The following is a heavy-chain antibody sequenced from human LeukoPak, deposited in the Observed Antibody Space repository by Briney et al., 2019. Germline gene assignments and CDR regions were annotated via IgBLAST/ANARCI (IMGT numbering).Heavy chain of an antibody. D-gene: IGHD6-19*01. CDR1: GFTVSNNH. J-gene: IGHJ4*02. Sequence: GGSLRLSCAASGFTVSNNHMSWVRQAPGKGLEWVSIIYNDGRTFYADSVKGRFSVSRHSSKNILYLQLDSLRAEDTAVYYCVRDHSSGWYSDYFDYWGQGTLVTVSS. CDR3: VRDHSSGWYSDYFDY. V-gene: IGHV3-53*04. CDR2: IYNDGRT.